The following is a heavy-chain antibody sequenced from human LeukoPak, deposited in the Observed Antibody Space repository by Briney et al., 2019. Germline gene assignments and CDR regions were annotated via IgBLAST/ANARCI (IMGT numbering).Heavy chain of an antibody. D-gene: IGHD2-15*01. V-gene: IGHV3-21*01. Sequence: PGGSLRLSCAASGFTFSSYSMNWVRQAPGKGLEWVSSIGSSSSYIYYADSVKARFTISRDNAKNSLYLQMNSLRAEDTAVYYCARGLVVAATHFDYWGQGTLVTVSS. J-gene: IGHJ4*02. CDR1: GFTFSSYS. CDR3: ARGLVVAATHFDY. CDR2: IGSSSSYI.